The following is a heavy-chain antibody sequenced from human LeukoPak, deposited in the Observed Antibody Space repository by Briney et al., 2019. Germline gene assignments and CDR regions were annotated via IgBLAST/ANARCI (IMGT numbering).Heavy chain of an antibody. CDR3: AREPVIAAAGHDAFDI. Sequence: PGGSLRLSCAASGFTFSSYSTNWVRQAPGKGLEWVSSISSSSSYIYYADSVKGRFTISRDNAKNSLYLQMNSLRAEDTAVYYCAREPVIAAAGHDAFDIWGQGTMVTVSS. V-gene: IGHV3-21*01. D-gene: IGHD6-13*01. CDR1: GFTFSSYS. J-gene: IGHJ3*02. CDR2: ISSSSSYI.